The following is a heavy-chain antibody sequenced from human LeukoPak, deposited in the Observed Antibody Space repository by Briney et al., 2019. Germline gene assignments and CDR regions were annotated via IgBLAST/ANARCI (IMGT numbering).Heavy chain of an antibody. V-gene: IGHV3-7*01. CDR3: GTVFDH. CDR2: IKQDGSEK. D-gene: IGHD1-14*01. Sequence: GGSLRLSCAASGFTFSSYWMSWVRQAPGKGLEWVANIKQDGSEKYYVDSVKGRFTISRDNVKNTVSLQMNSLKAEDTAVYYCGTVFDHWGPGILVTVSS. CDR1: GFTFSSYW. J-gene: IGHJ4*02.